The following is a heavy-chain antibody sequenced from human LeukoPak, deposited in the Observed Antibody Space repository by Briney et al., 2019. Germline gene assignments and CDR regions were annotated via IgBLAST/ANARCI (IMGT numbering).Heavy chain of an antibody. J-gene: IGHJ4*02. CDR3: ARASYSYDISGWVPFDY. CDR2: IYTSGST. Sequence: SSETLSLTCTVSGGSVSSGSNYWNWIRQPAGKGLEWIGRIYTSGSTNYNPSLKSRVTISGDTSENQFSLRLSSVTAADTAVYYCARASYSYDISGWVPFDYWGQGTLVTVSS. D-gene: IGHD3-22*01. CDR1: GGSVSSGSNY. V-gene: IGHV4-61*02.